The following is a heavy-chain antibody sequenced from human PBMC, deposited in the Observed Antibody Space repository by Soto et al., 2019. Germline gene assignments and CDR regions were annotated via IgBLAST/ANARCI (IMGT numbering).Heavy chain of an antibody. CDR1: GFTFSNAW. D-gene: IGHD2-2*01. Sequence: GGSLRLSCAASGFTFSNAWINWVRQTPGKGLEWVSAISGSGGSTYYADSAKGRFTISRDNSKNTLYLQMNSLRAEDTAVYYCAKDSVPATTNWFDPWGQGTLVTVSS. V-gene: IGHV3-23*01. CDR2: ISGSGGST. J-gene: IGHJ5*02. CDR3: AKDSVPATTNWFDP.